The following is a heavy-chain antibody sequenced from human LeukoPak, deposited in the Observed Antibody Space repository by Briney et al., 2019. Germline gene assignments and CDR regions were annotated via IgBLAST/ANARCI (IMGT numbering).Heavy chain of an antibody. J-gene: IGHJ4*02. CDR2: IYPGDSDT. CDR1: GYSFTSYW. CDR3: ARLGDYDILTGYSPNPYYFDY. Sequence: GESLKISCKGSGYSFTSYWIGWVRQMPGKGLEWMGIIYPGDSDTRYSPSFQGQVTISADKSISTAYLQWSSLKASDTAMYYCARLGDYDILTGYSPNPYYFDYWGQGTLVTASS. V-gene: IGHV5-51*01. D-gene: IGHD3-9*01.